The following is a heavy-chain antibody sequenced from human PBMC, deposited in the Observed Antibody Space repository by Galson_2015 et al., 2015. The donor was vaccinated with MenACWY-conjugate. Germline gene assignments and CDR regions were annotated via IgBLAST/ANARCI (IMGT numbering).Heavy chain of an antibody. D-gene: IGHD6-13*01. J-gene: IGHJ3*02. CDR2: ISDSGDTT. V-gene: IGHV3-23*01. CDR3: AKGFYRGPVGNAFDI. Sequence: SLRLSCAPSGFSFSAYSMHWVRQAPGKGLEWVSTISDSGDTTYFADSVRGRFTVSRDNSKNTLYLQINSLRAEDTAVFYCAKGFYRGPVGNAFDIWGQGTMVTVSS. CDR1: GFSFSAYS.